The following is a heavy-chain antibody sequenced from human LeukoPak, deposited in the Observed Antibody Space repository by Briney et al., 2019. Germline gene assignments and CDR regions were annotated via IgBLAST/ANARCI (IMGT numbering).Heavy chain of an antibody. CDR1: GYTFTSYW. Sequence: RGESLKISCKGSGYTFTSYWIGWVRQMAGKGLEWMGIISPGDSHTRYSPSFQGQVTISADKSISIAYLQWSSLKASDTAMYYCARVEIAAAGTDYYYYGVDVWGQETTVTVSS. J-gene: IGHJ6*02. D-gene: IGHD6-13*01. CDR3: ARVEIAAAGTDYYYYGVDV. CDR2: ISPGDSHT. V-gene: IGHV5-51*01.